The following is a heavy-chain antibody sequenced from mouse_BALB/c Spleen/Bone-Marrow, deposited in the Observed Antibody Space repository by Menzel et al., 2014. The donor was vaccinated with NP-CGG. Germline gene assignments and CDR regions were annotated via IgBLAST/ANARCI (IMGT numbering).Heavy chain of an antibody. V-gene: IGHV5-4*02. J-gene: IGHJ3*01. D-gene: IGHD2-14*01. CDR2: ISDGGSYT. CDR1: GFTFSDYY. Sequence: EVKLVESRGGLVKPGGSLKLSCAASGFTFSDYYMYWVRQTPEKRLEWVATISDGGSYTFYPDSVKGRFTISRDNAKNNLYLQMSSLKSEDTAMYYCARDGDYTYAWFAYWGQGTLVTVSA. CDR3: ARDGDYTYAWFAY.